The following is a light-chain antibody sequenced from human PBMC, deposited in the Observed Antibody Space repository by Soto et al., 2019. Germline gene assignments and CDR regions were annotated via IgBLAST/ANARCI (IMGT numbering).Light chain of an antibody. CDR1: SSDVGSYNR. Sequence: QSALTQPPSVSGSPGQSVTISCTGTSSDVGSYNRVSWYQQPPGTAPKLMIYEVSNRPSGVPDRFSGSKSGNTASLTISGLQAEDEADYYCSLYTSSSTWVSGGGTKLTVL. J-gene: IGLJ3*02. CDR3: SLYTSSSTWV. V-gene: IGLV2-18*01. CDR2: EVS.